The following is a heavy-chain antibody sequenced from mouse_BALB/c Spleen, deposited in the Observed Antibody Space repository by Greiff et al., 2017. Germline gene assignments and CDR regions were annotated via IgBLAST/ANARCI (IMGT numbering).Heavy chain of an antibody. D-gene: IGHD2-4*01. J-gene: IGHJ3*01. CDR1: GYTFTDYN. V-gene: IGHV1-18*01. CDR2: INPNNGGT. Sequence: EVQLQQSGPELVKPGASVKIPCKASGYTFTDYNMDWVKQSHGKSLEWIGDINPNNGGTIYNQKFKGKATLTVDKSSSTAYMELRSLTSEDTAVYYCARRGTPIYYDFWFAYWGQGTLVTVSA. CDR3: ARRGTPIYYDFWFAY.